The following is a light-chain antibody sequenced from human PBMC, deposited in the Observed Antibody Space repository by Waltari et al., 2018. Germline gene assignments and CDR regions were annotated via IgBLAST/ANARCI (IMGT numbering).Light chain of an antibody. CDR2: EGS. V-gene: IGLV2-23*01. CDR3: SSYAGSSTLYV. CDR1: SSDVGSYNL. Sequence: QSVLTQPASMSGSPGQSITISCTGTSSDVGSYNLVSWYQQHPGKAPKLMIYEGSKRPSGVSNRFSGSKSGNTASLTISGLQAEDEADYFCSSYAGSSTLYVFGTGTKVTVL. J-gene: IGLJ1*01.